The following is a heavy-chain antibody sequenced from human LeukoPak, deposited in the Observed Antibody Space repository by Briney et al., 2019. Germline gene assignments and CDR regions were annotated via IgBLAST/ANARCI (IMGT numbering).Heavy chain of an antibody. CDR3: ARQTTGGGAVYYFMDV. Sequence: SKTLSLTCTVSGGSISSSSYYWGWIRQPPGKGLEWIGSIYYSGSTYYNPSLKSRVTISVDTSKTQFSLKLSSVTAADTAVYYCARQTTGGGAVYYFMDVWGKGTTVTVSS. J-gene: IGHJ6*03. CDR2: IYYSGST. CDR1: GGSISSSSYY. D-gene: IGHD1-1*01. V-gene: IGHV4-39*01.